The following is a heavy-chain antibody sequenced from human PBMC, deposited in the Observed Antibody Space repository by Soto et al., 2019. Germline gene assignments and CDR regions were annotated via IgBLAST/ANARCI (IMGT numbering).Heavy chain of an antibody. J-gene: IGHJ3*02. V-gene: IGHV4-31*03. CDR2: IYYSGST. CDR1: GGSISSGGYY. CDR3: ARLAAAVDALDI. Sequence: SETLSLTCTVSGGSISSGGYYWSWIRQHPGKGLEWIGYIYYSGSTNYNPSLKSRVTISVDTSKNQFSLKLSSVTAADTAVYFCARLAAAVDALDIWGQGTLVTVSS. D-gene: IGHD6-13*01.